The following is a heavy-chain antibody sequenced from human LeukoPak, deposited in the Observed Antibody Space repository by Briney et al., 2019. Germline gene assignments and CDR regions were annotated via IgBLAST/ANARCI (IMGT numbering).Heavy chain of an antibody. CDR1: GGSVSVYY. Sequence: SETLSLTCTVSGGSVSVYYWSWIRQPPGKGLEWIGYIYYSGSANYNPSLKSRVTISVDTSRNQFSLKLSSVTAADTAVYYCARVFYSSSSRYFFDSWGQGTLVTVSS. CDR3: ARVFYSSSSRYFFDS. V-gene: IGHV4-59*02. D-gene: IGHD6-6*01. CDR2: IYYSGSA. J-gene: IGHJ4*02.